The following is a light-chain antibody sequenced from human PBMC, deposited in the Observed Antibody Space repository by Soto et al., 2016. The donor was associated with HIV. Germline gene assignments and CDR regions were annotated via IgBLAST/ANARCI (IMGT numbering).Light chain of an antibody. CDR2: DDS. Sequence: SYVLTQPPSVSVAPGKTARITCGGNNIGSKSVHWYQQKPGQAPVLVVYDDSDRPSGIPERFSGSNSGNTATLTITWVEAGDEADYYCQVWDSSGDYYVFGTGTKVTVL. J-gene: IGLJ1*01. CDR1: NIGSKS. CDR3: QVWDSSGDYYV. V-gene: IGLV3-21*01.